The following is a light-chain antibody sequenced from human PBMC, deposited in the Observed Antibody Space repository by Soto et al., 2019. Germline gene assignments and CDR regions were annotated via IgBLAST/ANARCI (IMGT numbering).Light chain of an antibody. CDR3: GTWDDSLKSYM. Sequence: QSVLTQPPSASGTPGQSVTISCSGNSSNIGNNPVNWYQQLPGTAPKLLIYSSNQRPSGVPYRISGSKSGASACLAITGLQSDDEADYYCGTWDDSLKSYMFGGGTKLTVL. J-gene: IGLJ3*02. CDR2: SSN. CDR1: SSNIGNNP. V-gene: IGLV1-44*01.